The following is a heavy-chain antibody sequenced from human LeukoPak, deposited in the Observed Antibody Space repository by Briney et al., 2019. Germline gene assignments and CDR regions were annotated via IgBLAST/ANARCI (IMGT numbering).Heavy chain of an antibody. D-gene: IGHD5/OR15-5a*01. V-gene: IGHV1-2*06. CDR1: GYTFTGYY. CDR2: IDPNSGGT. J-gene: IGHJ4*02. CDR3: ARDASVSADY. Sequence: ASVKFSCKASGYTFTGYYMHWVRQAPGRGLEWMGRIDPNSGGTSYAQNFQGRVTMTRDTSISTAYMELTSLTSDDTAVYYCARDASVSADYWGQGTLVTVSS.